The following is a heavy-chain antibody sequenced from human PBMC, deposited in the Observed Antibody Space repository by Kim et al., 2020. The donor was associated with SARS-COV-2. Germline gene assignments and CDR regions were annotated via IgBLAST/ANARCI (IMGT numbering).Heavy chain of an antibody. J-gene: IGHJ5*02. CDR3: ERGFSPYYYDSSGYSRLFGCDP. CDR2: IYTSGST. V-gene: IGHV4-4*07. Sequence: SETLSLTCTVSGGSISSYYWSWIRQPAGKGLEWIGRIYTSGSTNYNPSLKSRVTMSVDTSKNQFSLKLSSVTAADTAVYYCERGFSPYYYDSSGYSRLFGCDPWGQGTLVTVSS. D-gene: IGHD3-22*01. CDR1: GGSISSYY.